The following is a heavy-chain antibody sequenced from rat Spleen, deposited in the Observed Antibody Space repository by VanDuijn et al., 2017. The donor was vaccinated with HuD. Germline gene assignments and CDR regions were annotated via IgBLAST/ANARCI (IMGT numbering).Heavy chain of an antibody. Sequence: EVQLVESGGGLVQPGRSMKLSCAASGFTFSNYYMAWVRQAPTQGLEWVASISISGDDTYYRDSVKGRFTVSRDNAKSTLNLQMDSLRSEDTATYYCSTAGSGLDYYYAGGFDYWGQGVMVTVSS. V-gene: IGHV5-25*01. D-gene: IGHD1-6*01. CDR2: ISISGDDT. CDR1: GFTFSNYY. CDR3: STAGSGLDYYYAGGFDY. J-gene: IGHJ2*01.